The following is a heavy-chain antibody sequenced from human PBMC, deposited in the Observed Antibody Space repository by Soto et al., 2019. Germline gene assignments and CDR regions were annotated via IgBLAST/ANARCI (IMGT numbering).Heavy chain of an antibody. CDR2: INSDGSST. CDR3: TRGREDYREFDY. Sequence: EVQLVESGGGLVQPGGSLRLSCAASGFTLSTYWMHWVRQAPGEGLVWVSRINSDGSSTIYADSVKGRFTISRENTKNAVYLQMNGRRAEDTAVYYCTRGREDYREFDYWGQGILVIVSS. CDR1: GFTLSTYW. V-gene: IGHV3-74*01. D-gene: IGHD4-4*01. J-gene: IGHJ4*02.